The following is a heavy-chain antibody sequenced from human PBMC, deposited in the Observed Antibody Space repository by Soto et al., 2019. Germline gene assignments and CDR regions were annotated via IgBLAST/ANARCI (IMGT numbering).Heavy chain of an antibody. CDR3: ARGAWVYCVTDCYYFDS. V-gene: IGHV3-53*02. D-gene: IGHD2-21*02. J-gene: IGHJ4*02. Sequence: EVHLVETGGGLIQPGGSLRLSCAASGFTVSSNYMSWVRQAPGKGLEWVSVIYSSGRTYYADSVKGRFTISRDNSKNTMSLEMNSLRAEDTAVYYCARGAWVYCVTDCYYFDSWGQGTLVTVSS. CDR2: IYSSGRT. CDR1: GFTVSSNY.